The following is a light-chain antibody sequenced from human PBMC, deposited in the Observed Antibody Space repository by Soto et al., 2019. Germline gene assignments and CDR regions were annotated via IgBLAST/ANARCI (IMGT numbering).Light chain of an antibody. J-gene: IGLJ2*01. CDR1: SSDIGGYNY. CDR2: DVS. Sequence: QSVLTQPASVSGSPGQSITISCTGTSSDIGGYNYVAWYQQHPGKAPKLIIYDVSNRPSGVSNRFSGSKSGNTASLTISGHQAEDEAEYYCSSYTSTSTLAALGGGTKLTVL. V-gene: IGLV2-14*01. CDR3: SSYTSTSTLAA.